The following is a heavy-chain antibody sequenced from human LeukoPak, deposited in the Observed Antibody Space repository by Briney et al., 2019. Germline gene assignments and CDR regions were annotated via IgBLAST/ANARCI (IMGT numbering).Heavy chain of an antibody. CDR1: GGSISNYY. CDR3: ARSLGQYTYGLLGY. CDR2: IYYSGST. J-gene: IGHJ4*02. V-gene: IGHV4-59*01. Sequence: SETLSLTCTVSGGSISNYYWNWIRQPPGKGLEWIGSIYYSGSTNYNPSLKSRVTISVDTSKGQFSLKLSSVTAADTAVYYCARSLGQYTYGLLGYWGQGTLVTVSS. D-gene: IGHD5-18*01.